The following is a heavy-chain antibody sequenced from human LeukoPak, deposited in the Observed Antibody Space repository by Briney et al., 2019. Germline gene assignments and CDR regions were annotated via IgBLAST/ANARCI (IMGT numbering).Heavy chain of an antibody. CDR3: ARGYCSSTSCYGAFDI. D-gene: IGHD2-2*01. V-gene: IGHV4-61*02. CDR2: IYTSGST. Sequence: SETLSLTCTVSGGSISSSSYYWGWIRQPAGKGLEWIGRIYTSGSTNYNPSLKSRVTISVDTSKNQFSLKLSSVTAADTAVYYCARGYCSSTSCYGAFDIWGQGTMVTVSS. CDR1: GGSISSSSYY. J-gene: IGHJ3*02.